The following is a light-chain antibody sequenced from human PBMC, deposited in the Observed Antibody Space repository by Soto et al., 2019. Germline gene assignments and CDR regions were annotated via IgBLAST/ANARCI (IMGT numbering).Light chain of an antibody. Sequence: DIQMTQSPSTLSASVGDRVTITCRASQSISSWLAWYQQKPGKAPKLLIYKASSLESGVPSRFSGSGSGTEFTLTISGLQRDDFAAYYCQQYNSYARTFGQGTKVEIK. CDR1: QSISSW. V-gene: IGKV1-5*03. J-gene: IGKJ1*01. CDR2: KAS. CDR3: QQYNSYART.